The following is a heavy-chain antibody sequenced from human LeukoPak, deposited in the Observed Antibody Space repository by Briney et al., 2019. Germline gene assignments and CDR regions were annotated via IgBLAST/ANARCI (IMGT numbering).Heavy chain of an antibody. Sequence: SVKVSCKASGYSFTDYSIHWVRQAPGQGLEWMGWMNPNSGNTGYAQKFQGRVTITRNTSISTAYMELSSLRSEDTAVYYCARAEALSDNSGYYEDWWGQGTLVTVSS. CDR3: ARAEALSDNSGYYEDW. CDR1: GYSFTDYS. V-gene: IGHV1-8*03. CDR2: MNPNSGNT. J-gene: IGHJ4*02. D-gene: IGHD3-22*01.